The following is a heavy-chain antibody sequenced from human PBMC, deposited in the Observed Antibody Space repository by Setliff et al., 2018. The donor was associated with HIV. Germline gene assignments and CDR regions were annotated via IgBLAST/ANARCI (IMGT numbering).Heavy chain of an antibody. CDR1: GGSISSSSYY. CDR2: IYYSGST. D-gene: IGHD3-3*01. V-gene: IGHV4-39*01. CDR3: ARSSFWSGYSEYFQH. J-gene: IGHJ1*01. Sequence: SETLSLTCTVSGGSISSSSYYWGWIRQPPGKGLEWIGSIYYSGSTYYNPSLKSRVTISVDTSKNQFSLKLSSVTAADTAVYYCARSSFWSGYSEYFQHWGQGTLVTVSS.